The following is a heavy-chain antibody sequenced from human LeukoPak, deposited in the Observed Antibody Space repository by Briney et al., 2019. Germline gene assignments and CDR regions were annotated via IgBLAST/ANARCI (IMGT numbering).Heavy chain of an antibody. CDR1: GSPFTSYW. J-gene: IGHJ4*02. CDR3: ARGGLIVATISLDY. D-gene: IGHD5-12*01. Sequence: GESLKTSCKASGSPFTSYWIGWARQMPGKGLEWMGIIHASDSDTRYSPSFQAQVTISADKSISTAYLQWSSLKASDTAMYYCARGGLIVATISLDYWGEGTLVTVSS. V-gene: IGHV5-51*01. CDR2: IHASDSDT.